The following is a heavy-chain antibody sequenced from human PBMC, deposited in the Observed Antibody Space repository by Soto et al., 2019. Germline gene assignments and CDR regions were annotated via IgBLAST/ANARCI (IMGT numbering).Heavy chain of an antibody. CDR1: GGTFSSYA. Sequence: QVQLVQSGAEVKKPGSSVKVSCKASGGTFSSYAISWVRQAPGQGLEWMGGIIPIFGTANYAQKFQGRVTINADESTSTAYMELISLRSEDTAVYYCARGYCSGGSCYLDYYYYYGMDVWGQGTTVTVSS. V-gene: IGHV1-69*01. J-gene: IGHJ6*02. D-gene: IGHD2-15*01. CDR2: IIPIFGTA. CDR3: ARGYCSGGSCYLDYYYYYGMDV.